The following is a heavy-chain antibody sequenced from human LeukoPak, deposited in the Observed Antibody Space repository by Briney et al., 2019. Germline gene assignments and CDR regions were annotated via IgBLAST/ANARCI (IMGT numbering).Heavy chain of an antibody. D-gene: IGHD6-13*01. CDR1: GYTFTSYG. J-gene: IGHJ4*02. CDR2: ISAYNSNT. CDR3: ARERTDLPGIAAAGAPYFDY. V-gene: IGHV1-18*01. Sequence: ASVKVSCKASGYTFTSYGISWVRQAPGQGLEWMGWISAYNSNTNYAQKLQGRVTMTTDTSTSTAYMELRSLRSDDTAVYYCARERTDLPGIAAAGAPYFDYWGQGTLVTVSS.